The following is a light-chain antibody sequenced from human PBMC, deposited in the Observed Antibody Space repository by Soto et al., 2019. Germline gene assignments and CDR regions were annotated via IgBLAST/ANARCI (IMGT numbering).Light chain of an antibody. CDR3: ASYTSSSSYV. J-gene: IGLJ1*01. V-gene: IGLV2-14*01. CDR1: SNDVGGYNY. Sequence: QSALILPASVSGSPGQSITISCTGTSNDVGGYNYVSSYQHHPGKAPTLMIYEASNRPSGVSNRFSGSKSGNTASLTISGLQAGDEADYYCASYTSSSSYVFGTGTKVTVL. CDR2: EAS.